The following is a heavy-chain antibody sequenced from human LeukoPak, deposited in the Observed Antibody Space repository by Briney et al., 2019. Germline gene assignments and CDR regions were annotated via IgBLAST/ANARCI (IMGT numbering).Heavy chain of an antibody. CDR2: ISAYNGDT. V-gene: IGHV1-18*01. CDR1: GYSFTSSG. CDR3: ARAGGDYSHYYYYYGMDGMDV. Sequence: ASVNVSCKASGYSFTSSGISWVRQAPGQGLEGMGRISAYNGDTKYAQKFEGRVTMTTDRSTSTAYLELRGLRSDDTAVYYCARAGGDYSHYYYYYGMDGMDVWGQGTTVTVSS. D-gene: IGHD4-17*01. J-gene: IGHJ6*02.